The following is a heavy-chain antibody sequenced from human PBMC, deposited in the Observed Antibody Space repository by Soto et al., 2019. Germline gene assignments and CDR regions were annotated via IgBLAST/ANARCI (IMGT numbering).Heavy chain of an antibody. CDR1: GGSVSGDYY. CDR2: IYYSGGT. V-gene: IGHV4-61*08. J-gene: IGHJ5*02. Sequence: SETLSLTCAVSGGSVSGDYYWSWIRQPPGKGLEWIGYIYYSGGTNYNPSLKSRVTISIDTSKNQFSLKLSSVTAADTAVYYCARDWNSGYDPWGQGTLVTVSS. CDR3: ARDWNSGYDP. D-gene: IGHD5-12*01.